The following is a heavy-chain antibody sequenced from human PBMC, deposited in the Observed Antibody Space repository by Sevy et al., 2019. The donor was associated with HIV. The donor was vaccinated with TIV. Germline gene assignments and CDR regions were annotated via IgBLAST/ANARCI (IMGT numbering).Heavy chain of an antibody. CDR3: ARGYSYGLLGYYYYYMDV. V-gene: IGHV1-69*06. Sequence: ASVKVSCKASGGTFSSYAISWVRQAPGQGLEWMGGIIPIFGTANYAQKFQGRVTITADKSTSTAYMELSSLRSEDTAVYYCARGYSYGLLGYYYYYMDVWGKGTTVTVSS. D-gene: IGHD5-18*01. J-gene: IGHJ6*03. CDR2: IIPIFGTA. CDR1: GGTFSSYA.